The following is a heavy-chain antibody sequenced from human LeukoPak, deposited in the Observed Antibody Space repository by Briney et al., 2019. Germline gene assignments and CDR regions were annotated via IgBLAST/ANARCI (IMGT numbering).Heavy chain of an antibody. CDR3: ASYDSSGYYFDF. Sequence: ASVKVSCKASGYTFTGYYMHWVRQAPGQGLEWMGWINPNSGDTNYAQNFQGRVTMTRDTSISTAYMELSRLRSDDTAVYFCASYDSSGYYFDFWGQGTLVTVSS. CDR2: INPNSGDT. J-gene: IGHJ4*02. V-gene: IGHV1-2*02. CDR1: GYTFTGYY. D-gene: IGHD3-22*01.